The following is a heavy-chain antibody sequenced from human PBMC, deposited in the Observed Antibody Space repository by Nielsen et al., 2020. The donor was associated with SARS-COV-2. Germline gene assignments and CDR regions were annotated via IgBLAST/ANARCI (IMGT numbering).Heavy chain of an antibody. D-gene: IGHD1-26*01. CDR1: GGSISSNNIY. V-gene: IGHV4-39*01. CDR2: VSYSENT. Sequence: SETLSLTCTVSGGSISSNNIYWGWIRQPPGKGLEWIGSVSYSENTNYNPSLRSRVTISVDTSENRFSLILSSVTATDTAVYYCARGRLLVGAFDFWGQGTLVTVSS. J-gene: IGHJ5*01. CDR3: ARGRLLVGAFDF.